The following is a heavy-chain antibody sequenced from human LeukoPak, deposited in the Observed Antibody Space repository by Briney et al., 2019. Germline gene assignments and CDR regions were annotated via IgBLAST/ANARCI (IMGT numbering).Heavy chain of an antibody. CDR1: GFNVSSSY. J-gene: IGHJ5*02. CDR3: ARPLDYGDYSNWFDP. V-gene: IGHV3-53*01. Sequence: GGSLRLSCAASGFNVSSSYMSWVRQAPGKGLEWFSVIYSGGSTYYADSVKGRFTISRDNSKNTLYLQMNSLRAEDTAVYYCARPLDYGDYSNWFDPWGQGTLVTVSS. CDR2: IYSGGST. D-gene: IGHD4-17*01.